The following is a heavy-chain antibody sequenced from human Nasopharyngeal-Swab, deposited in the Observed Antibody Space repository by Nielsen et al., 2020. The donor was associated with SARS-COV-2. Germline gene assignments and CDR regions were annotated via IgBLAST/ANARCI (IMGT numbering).Heavy chain of an antibody. J-gene: IGHJ6*02. Sequence: GESLKISCAASGFTFSSHSMNWVRQAPGKGLEWVSSISSSSTYIYYADSVQGRFTISRDNAKNTLSLQMNSLRDEDSAMYYCTRGGYTHSMDVWGQGTTVTVSS. V-gene: IGHV3-21*01. CDR3: TRGGYTHSMDV. D-gene: IGHD5-18*01. CDR1: GFTFSSHS. CDR2: ISSSSTYI.